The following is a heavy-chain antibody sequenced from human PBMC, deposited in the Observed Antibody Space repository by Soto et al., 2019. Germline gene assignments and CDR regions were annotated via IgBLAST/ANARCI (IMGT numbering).Heavy chain of an antibody. J-gene: IGHJ5*02. CDR3: ARYDILTGYHHNWFNP. V-gene: IGHV4-30-4*01. Sequence: PSETLSLTCTASGGSISSGDYYWSWSREPPGKGLEWIGYIYYSGSTYHNPSLKSRVTISVDTSKNQFSLKLSSVTAADTAVYYCARYDILTGYHHNWFNPWGQGTLVTVSS. CDR2: IYYSGST. D-gene: IGHD3-9*01. CDR1: GGSISSGDYY.